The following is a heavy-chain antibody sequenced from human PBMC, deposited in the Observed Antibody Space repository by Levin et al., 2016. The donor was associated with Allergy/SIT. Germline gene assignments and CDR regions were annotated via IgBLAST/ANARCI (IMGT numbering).Heavy chain of an antibody. Sequence: PGKGLEWIGEINHSGSTNYNPSLKSRVTISVDTSKNQFSLKLSSVTAADTAVYYCARGVEVGATDPFDYWGQGTLVTVSS. V-gene: IGHV4-34*01. J-gene: IGHJ4*02. CDR3: ARGVEVGATDPFDY. D-gene: IGHD1-26*01. CDR2: INHSGST.